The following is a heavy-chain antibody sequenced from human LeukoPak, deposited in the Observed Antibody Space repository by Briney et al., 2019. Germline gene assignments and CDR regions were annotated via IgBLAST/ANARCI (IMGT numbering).Heavy chain of an antibody. CDR2: ISSSGSTI. D-gene: IGHD2-2*01. V-gene: IGHV3-11*04. J-gene: IGHJ4*02. CDR3: ARGYCSSTSCYDFDY. Sequence: GGSLRLSCAASGFTFSDYYMSWIGQAPGKGLEWVSYISSSGSTIYYADSVKGRFTISRDNAKNSLYLQMNSLRAEDTAVYYCARGYCSSTSCYDFDYWGQGTLVTVSS. CDR1: GFTFSDYY.